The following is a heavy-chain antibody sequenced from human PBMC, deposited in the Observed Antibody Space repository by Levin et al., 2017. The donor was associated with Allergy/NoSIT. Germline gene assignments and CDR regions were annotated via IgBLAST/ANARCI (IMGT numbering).Heavy chain of an antibody. CDR2: INQDATET. J-gene: IGHJ3*01. CDR1: GFTFGDYW. Sequence: GGSLRLSCVASGFTFGDYWMSWVRRAPGKGPEWLANINQDATETSFVGSVQGRFTISRDNAKNTLYLLMDSLTAEDTATYYCAREDRRESFDVCGQGTMVTVSS. CDR3: AREDRRESFDV. V-gene: IGHV3-7*01.